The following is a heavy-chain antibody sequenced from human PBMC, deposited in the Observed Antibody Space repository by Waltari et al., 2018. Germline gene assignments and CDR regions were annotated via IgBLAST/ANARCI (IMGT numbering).Heavy chain of an antibody. J-gene: IGHJ4*02. D-gene: IGHD3-22*01. CDR3: ARIRYYYDSSGYYYHDY. V-gene: IGHV2-70*16. CDR2: IDWDDDK. CDR1: GFSLSTSGMC. Sequence: QVTLKESGPVLVKPTQTLTLTCTFSGFSLSTSGMCVSWIRQHPGKALEWLARIDWDDDKFYSTSLKTRLTISKDTSKNQVVLTMTNMDPVDTATYYCARIRYYYDSSGYYYHDYWGQGTLVTVSS.